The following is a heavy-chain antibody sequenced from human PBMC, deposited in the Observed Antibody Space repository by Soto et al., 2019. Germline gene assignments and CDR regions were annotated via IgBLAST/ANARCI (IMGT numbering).Heavy chain of an antibody. CDR3: AREGIAAAGIIDYYYGMDV. CDR2: IWYDGSNK. V-gene: IGHV3-33*01. Sequence: PGGSLRLSCAASGFTFSSYGMHWVRQAPGKGLEWVAVIWYDGSNKYYADSVKGRFTISRDNSKNTLYLQMNSLRAEDTAVYYCAREGIAAAGIIDYYYGMDVWGQGTKVTVSS. CDR1: GFTFSSYG. J-gene: IGHJ6*02. D-gene: IGHD6-13*01.